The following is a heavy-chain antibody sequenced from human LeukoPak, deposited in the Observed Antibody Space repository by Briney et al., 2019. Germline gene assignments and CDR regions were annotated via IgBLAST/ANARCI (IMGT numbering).Heavy chain of an antibody. J-gene: IGHJ4*02. CDR2: ISGSSSYI. Sequence: GGSLRLSCAASGLTFSSYSMNWVRQVPGKGLEWVSPISGSSSYIYYADSVKGRFAISRDNAKKSLWLQMNSLRAEDTAVYYCAIGYCSSDNCPDYWGQGTLVTVSS. V-gene: IGHV3-21*01. D-gene: IGHD2-15*01. CDR1: GLTFSSYS. CDR3: AIGYCSSDNCPDY.